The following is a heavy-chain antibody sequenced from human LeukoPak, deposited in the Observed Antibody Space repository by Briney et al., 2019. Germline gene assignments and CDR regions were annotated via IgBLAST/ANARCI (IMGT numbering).Heavy chain of an antibody. J-gene: IGHJ4*02. CDR2: ISWNSGSI. D-gene: IGHD1-26*01. V-gene: IGHV3-9*01. CDR1: GFIFNNYA. Sequence: PGGSLRLSCAGSGFIFNNYAMHWVRQPPGKGLEWVSGISWNSGSIDYADSVKGRFTISRDNAKNSLYLQMNSLTAEDTAVYYCVRDLGGRSGHWGQGTLVTVSS. CDR3: VRDLGGRSGH.